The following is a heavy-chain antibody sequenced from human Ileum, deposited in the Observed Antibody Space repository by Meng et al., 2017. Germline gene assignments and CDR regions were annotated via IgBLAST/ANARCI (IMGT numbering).Heavy chain of an antibody. CDR2: IFQSGST. D-gene: IGHD1-14*01. Sequence: VQLQESGPGLVMPSGTLSLTCAVSGVSIISAIWWGWVRQPPGKGLGWIGEIFQSGSTNYNPSLKSRVSISVDKSKNHLSLSLSSVTAADTAVYYCAKAAAYNLDIWGQGALVTVSS. CDR1: GVSIISAIW. V-gene: IGHV4-4*02. CDR3: AKAAAYNLDI. J-gene: IGHJ4*02.